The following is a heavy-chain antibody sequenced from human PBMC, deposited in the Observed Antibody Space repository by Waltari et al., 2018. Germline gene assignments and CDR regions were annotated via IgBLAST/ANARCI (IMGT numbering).Heavy chain of an antibody. CDR2: ST. D-gene: IGHD3-10*01. V-gene: IGHV4-59*09. CDR3: ARGIKWFGELLSPEYYFDY. Sequence: STNYNPSLKSRVTISVDTSKNQFSLKLSSVTAADTAVYYCARGIKWFGELLSPEYYFDYWGQGTLVTVSS. J-gene: IGHJ4*02.